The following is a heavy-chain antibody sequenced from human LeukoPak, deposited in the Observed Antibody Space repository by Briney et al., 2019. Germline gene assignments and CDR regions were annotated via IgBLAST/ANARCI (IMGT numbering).Heavy chain of an antibody. CDR3: ASSVSDYYDANPDAFDI. D-gene: IGHD3-22*01. Sequence: KPSETLSLSCTVSGGSISSYYWSWIRQPTGKGLEWIGYIYYSGSTNYNPSLKSRVTISVDTSKNQFSLKLSSVTAADTAVYYCASSVSDYYDANPDAFDIWGQGTMVTVSS. CDR1: GGSISSYY. J-gene: IGHJ3*02. CDR2: IYYSGST. V-gene: IGHV4-59*01.